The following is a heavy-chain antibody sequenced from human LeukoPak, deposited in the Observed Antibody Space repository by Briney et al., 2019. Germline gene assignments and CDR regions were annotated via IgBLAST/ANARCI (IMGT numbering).Heavy chain of an antibody. V-gene: IGHV3-30-3*01. J-gene: IGHJ4*02. CDR1: GFTFSSYV. Sequence: GGSLRLSCAASGFTFSSYVMHWFRQAPGKGLEWVAVISYDGGNKYYADSVKGRFTISRDNSKNTLYLQMNSLRAEDTAVYYCARDPGTVVVPSTMSDGDFDYWGQGTLVTVSS. CDR2: ISYDGGNK. CDR3: ARDPGTVVVPSTMSDGDFDY. D-gene: IGHD2-2*01.